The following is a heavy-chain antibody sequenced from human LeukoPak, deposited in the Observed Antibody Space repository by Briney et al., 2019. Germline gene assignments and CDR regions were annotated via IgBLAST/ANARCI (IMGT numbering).Heavy chain of an antibody. Sequence: SETLSLTCTVSGGSISSYYWSWIRQPPGKGLEWIGYIYYSGSTNYNPSLKSRVTISVDTSKNQFSLKLSSVTAADTAVYYCAGPSRGSYRYAGDAFDIWGQGTMVTVSS. J-gene: IGHJ3*02. V-gene: IGHV4-59*01. CDR3: AGPSRGSYRYAGDAFDI. CDR2: IYYSGST. D-gene: IGHD3-16*02. CDR1: GGSISSYY.